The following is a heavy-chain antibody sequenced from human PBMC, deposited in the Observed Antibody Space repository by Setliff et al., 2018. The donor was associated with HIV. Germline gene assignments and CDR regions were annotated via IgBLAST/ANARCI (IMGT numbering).Heavy chain of an antibody. CDR3: ARILLYDSSAYFVNAFDI. V-gene: IGHV4-39*01. Sequence: PSETLSLTCSVSGGSISDNKYYWSWIRQPPGKGLEWTGSTYHSGKTYYNPSLKSRLTISVDTSKNQFSLKLSSVTAADTAVYYCARILLYDSSAYFVNAFDIWGQGTVVTVSS. CDR1: GGSISDNKYY. J-gene: IGHJ3*02. D-gene: IGHD3-22*01. CDR2: TYHSGKT.